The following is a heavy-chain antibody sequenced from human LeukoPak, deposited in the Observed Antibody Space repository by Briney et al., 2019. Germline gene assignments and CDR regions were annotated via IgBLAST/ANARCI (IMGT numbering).Heavy chain of an antibody. J-gene: IGHJ4*02. CDR3: ARLRGAMTPVTSDFDY. CDR2: IYYSGTT. D-gene: IGHD4-17*01. Sequence: SETLSLTCTVSDGSISSSRYYWGWIRQPPGKGLEWIGSIYYSGTTYYNPSLKSRVTISVDTSKNQFSLKLSSVTAADTAVYYCARLRGAMTPVTSDFDYWGQGTLVTVSS. CDR1: DGSISSSRYY. V-gene: IGHV4-39*01.